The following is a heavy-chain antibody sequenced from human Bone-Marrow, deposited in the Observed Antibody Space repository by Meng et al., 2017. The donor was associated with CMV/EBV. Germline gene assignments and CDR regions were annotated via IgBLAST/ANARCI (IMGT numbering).Heavy chain of an antibody. CDR1: GFTFSSYT. J-gene: IGHJ5*02. V-gene: IGHV3-30*04. D-gene: IGHD5-18*01. CDR3: AKGQRQLGLGTGWFDP. Sequence: GESLKISCAASGFTFSSYTMHWVRQAPGKGLEWVAIISYDGINKFYADSVKGRFTISRDNSKNTLYLQMNSLRAEDTAVYYFAKGQRQLGLGTGWFDPWGQGTLVTVSS. CDR2: ISYDGINK.